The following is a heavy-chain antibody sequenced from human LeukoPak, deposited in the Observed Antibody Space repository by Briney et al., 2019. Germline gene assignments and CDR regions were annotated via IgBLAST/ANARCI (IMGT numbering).Heavy chain of an antibody. V-gene: IGHV1-46*01. CDR2: IHPSGGST. CDR1: GYTFTNYY. J-gene: IGHJ4*02. D-gene: IGHD3-22*01. CDR3: ARGHSLEYYYDSSGHDY. Sequence: ASVTVSFKASGYTFTNYYMHWVRQAPGQGLEWVGIIHPSGGSTSYAQKFQGRVTMTRDTSTSTVYMELSSLRSEDTAVYYCARGHSLEYYYDSSGHDYWGQGTLVTVSS.